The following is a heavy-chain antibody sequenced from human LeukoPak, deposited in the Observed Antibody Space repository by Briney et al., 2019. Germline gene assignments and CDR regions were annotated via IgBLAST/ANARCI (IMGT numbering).Heavy chain of an antibody. CDR3: ARDQGAGQWLVRWYDAFDI. V-gene: IGHV1-18*01. J-gene: IGHJ3*02. D-gene: IGHD6-19*01. CDR2: ISAYNGNT. Sequence: ASVKVSCKASSYTFTSYGISWVRQATGQGLEWMGWISAYNGNTNYAQKLQGRVTMTTDTSTSTAYMELRSLRSDDTAVYYCARDQGAGQWLVRWYDAFDIWGQGTMVTVSS. CDR1: SYTFTSYG.